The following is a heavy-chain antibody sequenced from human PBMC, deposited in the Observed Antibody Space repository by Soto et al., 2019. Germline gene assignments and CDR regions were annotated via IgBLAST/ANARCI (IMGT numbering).Heavy chain of an antibody. CDR1: GFTFSSYG. D-gene: IGHD3-10*01. CDR3: AKYYYASGSNWFDP. V-gene: IGHV3-33*06. CDR2: IWYDGSNK. J-gene: IGHJ5*02. Sequence: GGSLRLSCAASGFTFSSYGMHWVRQAPGKGLEWVAVIWYDGSNKYYADSVKGRFTISRDNSKNTLHLQMSSLRVVDTAVYYCAKYYYASGSNWFDPWGRGTLVTVSS.